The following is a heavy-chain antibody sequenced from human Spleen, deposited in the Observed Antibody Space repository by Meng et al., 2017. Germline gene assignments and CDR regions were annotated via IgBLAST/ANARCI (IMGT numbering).Heavy chain of an antibody. Sequence: GESLKISCAASGFTFSSYAMNWVRQAPGKGLEWVSLISVSGGNTYYADSVKGRFTISRDNSKNTLYLQMNSLRAEDTALYYCTNDRLKHWGQGAQVTVSS. CDR1: GFTFSSYA. CDR2: ISVSGGNT. J-gene: IGHJ1*01. CDR3: TNDRLKH. V-gene: IGHV3-23*01.